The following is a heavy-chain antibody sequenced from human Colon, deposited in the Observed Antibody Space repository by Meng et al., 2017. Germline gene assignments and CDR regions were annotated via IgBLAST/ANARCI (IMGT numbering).Heavy chain of an antibody. CDR3: TSPIY. V-gene: IGHV1-3*01. CDR1: GYNWSSHA. CDR2: INAGNGNT. Sequence: QSGAEVKTPGDPVRVSCKASGYNWSSHAIHWVRQAPGQRLEWIGWINAGNGNTKYSQKFRGRVTITRDTSASTAYMELSSLTSDDTAVYYCTSPIYWGQGTLVTVSS. D-gene: IGHD3-9*01. J-gene: IGHJ4*02.